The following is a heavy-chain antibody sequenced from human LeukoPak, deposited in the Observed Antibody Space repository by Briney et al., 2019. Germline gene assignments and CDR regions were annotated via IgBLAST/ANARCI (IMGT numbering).Heavy chain of an antibody. CDR2: ISSSGSTI. CDR1: GFTFSSYE. J-gene: IGHJ4*02. Sequence: GGSLRLSCAASGFTFSSYEMNWVRQAPGKGLEWVSYISSSGSTIYYADSVKGRFTLSRDNAKNSLYLQMNSLRAEDTAVYYCARTGGSYPYYFEYWGQGTLVTVSS. D-gene: IGHD1-26*01. V-gene: IGHV3-48*03. CDR3: ARTGGSYPYYFEY.